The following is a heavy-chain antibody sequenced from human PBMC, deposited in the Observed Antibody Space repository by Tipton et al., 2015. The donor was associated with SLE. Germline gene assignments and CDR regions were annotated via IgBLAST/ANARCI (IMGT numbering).Heavy chain of an antibody. D-gene: IGHD1-26*01. J-gene: IGHJ5*02. V-gene: IGHV1-69*10. CDR1: GYTFTSYG. CDR2: IIPILGIA. CDR3: AAVGKTYWFDP. Sequence: QSGAEVKKPGASVKVSCKASGYTFTSYGISWVRQAPGQGLEWMGWIIPILGIANYAQKFQGRVTITADKSTSTAYMELSSLRSEDTAVYYCAAVGKTYWFDPWGQGTLVTVSS.